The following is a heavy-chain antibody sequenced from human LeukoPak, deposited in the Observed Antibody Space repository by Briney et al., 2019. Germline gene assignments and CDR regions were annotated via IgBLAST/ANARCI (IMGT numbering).Heavy chain of an antibody. CDR1: GFTFSSYA. CDR2: ISGSGGST. D-gene: IGHD5-24*01. V-gene: IGHV3-23*01. J-gene: IGHJ4*02. Sequence: GGSLRLSCAASGFTFSSYAVSWVRQAPGKGLEWVSAISGSGGSTYYADSVKGRFTISRDNSKNTVYLQMNSLRAEDTAVYYCAKDDRWLQFCCWGQGTLVTVSA. CDR3: AKDDRWLQFCC.